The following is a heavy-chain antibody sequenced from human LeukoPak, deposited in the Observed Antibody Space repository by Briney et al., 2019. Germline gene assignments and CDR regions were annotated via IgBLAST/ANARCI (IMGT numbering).Heavy chain of an antibody. CDR3: AKGQYSGYDPPPYYFDY. CDR2: ISGSGGST. CDR1: GFTFSSDG. D-gene: IGHD5-12*01. V-gene: IGHV3-23*01. Sequence: GGSLRLSCAASGFTFSSDGMSWVRQAPGKGLEWVSAISGSGGSTYYADSVKGRFTISRDNSKNTLYLQMNSLRAEDTAVYYCAKGQYSGYDPPPYYFDYWGQGTLVTVSS. J-gene: IGHJ4*02.